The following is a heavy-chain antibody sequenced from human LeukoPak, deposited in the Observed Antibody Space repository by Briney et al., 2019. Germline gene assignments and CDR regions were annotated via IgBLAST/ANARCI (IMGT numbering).Heavy chain of an antibody. CDR2: FDPEDGET. J-gene: IGHJ4*02. Sequence: ASVKVSCKVSGYTLTELFMHWVRQAPGKGLEWMGGFDPEDGETIYAQKFQGRVTMTDDTSTDTAYMELSSLRSDDAAVYYCARAGYDFWSGYPNLDFDYWGQGTLVTVSS. CDR3: ARAGYDFWSGYPNLDFDY. D-gene: IGHD3-3*01. V-gene: IGHV1-24*01. CDR1: GYTLTELF.